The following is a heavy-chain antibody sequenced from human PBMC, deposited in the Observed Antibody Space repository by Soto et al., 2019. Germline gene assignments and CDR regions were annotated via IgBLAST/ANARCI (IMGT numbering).Heavy chain of an antibody. CDR3: ARSYYGSGSDYYYYGMDV. J-gene: IGHJ6*02. D-gene: IGHD3-10*01. CDR1: GYSFTGYY. Sequence: ASVKLSCKASGYSFTGYYMHWVRQAPGQGLEWMGGIIPSFGTTNYAQKFQGRVTITADESTSTAYMELSSLRSEDTAVYYCARSYYGSGSDYYYYGMDVWGLGTTVTVSS. V-gene: IGHV1-69*13. CDR2: IIPSFGTT.